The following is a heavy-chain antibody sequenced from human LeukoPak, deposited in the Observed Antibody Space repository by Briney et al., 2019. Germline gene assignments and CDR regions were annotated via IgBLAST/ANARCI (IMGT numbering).Heavy chain of an antibody. CDR2: IRYDASNK. J-gene: IGHJ4*02. Sequence: PGGSLRLSCAASGFTFSSYGVHWVRQAPGKGLEWVAFIRYDASNKYYADSVRGRFTISRDNSKNTLYLQMNSLRAEDTAVYYCARDLMSQNDYGDYGLFDYWGQGTLVTVSS. D-gene: IGHD4-17*01. CDR1: GFTFSSYG. V-gene: IGHV3-30*02. CDR3: ARDLMSQNDYGDYGLFDY.